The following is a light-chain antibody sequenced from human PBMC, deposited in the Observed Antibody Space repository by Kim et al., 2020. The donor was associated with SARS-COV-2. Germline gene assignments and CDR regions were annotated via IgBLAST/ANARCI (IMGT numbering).Light chain of an antibody. J-gene: IGLJ3*02. Sequence: SYELTQTPSLSVAPGATARITCEEDNIGSKAVHWYQQRPGQAPVLVIYYDVDRPSGIPERFSGSNSGTAATLTITRVQPGAEADYYCHVWHSGSNHWGFG. CDR2: YDV. CDR3: HVWHSGSNHWG. V-gene: IGLV3-21*04. CDR1: NIGSKA.